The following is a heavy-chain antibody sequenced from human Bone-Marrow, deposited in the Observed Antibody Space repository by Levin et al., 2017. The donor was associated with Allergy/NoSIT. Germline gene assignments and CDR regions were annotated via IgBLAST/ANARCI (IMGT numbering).Heavy chain of an antibody. D-gene: IGHD4-17*01. CDR3: ARVSGNGEED. CDR1: GISLSTTGVR. V-gene: IGHV2-70*04. Sequence: SGPTLVKPTQTLTLTCTFSGISLSTTGVRVSWIRQPPGKALEWLARIDWDDDKFYSPSLKTRLTISKDTSKNQVVFTMTNMDPVDTATYFCARVSGNGEEDWGQGTLVTVSS. CDR2: IDWDDDK. J-gene: IGHJ4*02.